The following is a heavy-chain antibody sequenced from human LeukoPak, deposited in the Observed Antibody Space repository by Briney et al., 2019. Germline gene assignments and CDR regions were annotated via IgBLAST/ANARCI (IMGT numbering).Heavy chain of an antibody. D-gene: IGHD3-22*01. CDR3: ARDHYYDSSGYTFRH. CDR1: GGSISNYY. Sequence: SETLSLTCTVSGGSISNYYWSWIRQPPGKGLEWIGYIYYSGSTSYNPSLKSRVTISVDTSKNQFSLKLSFVTAADTAVYYCARDHYYDSSGYTFRHWGQGTLVTVSS. V-gene: IGHV4-59*01. J-gene: IGHJ1*01. CDR2: IYYSGST.